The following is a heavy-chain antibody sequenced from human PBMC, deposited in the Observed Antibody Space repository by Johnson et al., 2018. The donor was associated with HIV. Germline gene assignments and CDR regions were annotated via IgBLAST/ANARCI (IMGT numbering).Heavy chain of an antibody. V-gene: IGHV3-53*01. J-gene: IGHJ3*02. CDR1: GFNVSSNY. Sequence: VQLVESGGGLIQPGGSLRLSCATSGFNVSSNYMSWVRQAPGKGLEWVSVIYSGGSTYYADSVKGRVTIARDNSKNTLYLQMNSRRAEATAVYYCARGWQQRAFDIWGQGTMVTVSS. CDR2: IYSGGST. D-gene: IGHD6-13*01. CDR3: ARGWQQRAFDI.